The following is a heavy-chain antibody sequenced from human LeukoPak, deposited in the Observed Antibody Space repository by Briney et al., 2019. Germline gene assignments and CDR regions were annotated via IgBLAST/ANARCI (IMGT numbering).Heavy chain of an antibody. CDR2: IYHTGNK. CDR3: ARYCSSTTCYTRGGDY. CDR1: GYSITSGYY. Sequence: PSETLSLTCSVSGYSITSGYYWGWIRPPPGKGLEGIGSIYHTGNKFYDPSFNSRVTISVDTSKNQFSLSLSSVTTADTAVYYCARYCSSTTCYTRGGDYWGQGTLVTVSS. D-gene: IGHD2-2*02. J-gene: IGHJ4*02. V-gene: IGHV4-38-2*02.